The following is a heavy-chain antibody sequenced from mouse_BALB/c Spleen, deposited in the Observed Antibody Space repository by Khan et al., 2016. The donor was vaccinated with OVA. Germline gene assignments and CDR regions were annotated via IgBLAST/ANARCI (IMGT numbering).Heavy chain of an antibody. Sequence: QVQLQQSGAELARPGASVKLSCKASGYTFTSYTMHWVKQRPDQGLEWIGYINPSSGYTNYKQKLKDKATLTADKASSTAYMQLSSLTSEDSAVXYCTRKYGNYAAMDYWGQGTSVTVSS. D-gene: IGHD2-10*02. CDR3: TRKYGNYAAMDY. CDR2: INPSSGYT. V-gene: IGHV1-4*01. CDR1: GYTFTSYT. J-gene: IGHJ4*01.